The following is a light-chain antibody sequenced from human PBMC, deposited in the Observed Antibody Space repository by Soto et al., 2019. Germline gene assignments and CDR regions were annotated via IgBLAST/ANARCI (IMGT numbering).Light chain of an antibody. Sequence: EIVLTQSPGTLSLSPGERATLSCRASKSVSNNYLAWYQQKPGQAPRLLIYGASSRATGIPDRFSGSGSGTDFTLTISRLEPQYFSVYYCQQYGSSRWTFGQGTKVEIK. CDR3: QQYGSSRWT. CDR1: KSVSNNY. V-gene: IGKV3-20*01. J-gene: IGKJ1*01. CDR2: GAS.